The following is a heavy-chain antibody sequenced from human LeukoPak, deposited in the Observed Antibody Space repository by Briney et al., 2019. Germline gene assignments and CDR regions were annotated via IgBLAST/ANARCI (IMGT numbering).Heavy chain of an antibody. CDR3: ASTLRFYY. J-gene: IGHJ4*02. Sequence: SETLSLTCTVSAGSISSYYWSWIRQPPGKGLEWIGYIYYSGSTNYNPSLKSRVTISVDTSKNQFSLKLSSVTAADTAVYYCASTLRFYYWDQGTLVTVSS. V-gene: IGHV4-59*01. CDR2: IYYSGST. D-gene: IGHD2-15*01. CDR1: AGSISSYY.